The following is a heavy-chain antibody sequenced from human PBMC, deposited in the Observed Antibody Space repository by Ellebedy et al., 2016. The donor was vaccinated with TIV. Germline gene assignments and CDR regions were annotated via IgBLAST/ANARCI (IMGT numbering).Heavy chain of an antibody. CDR2: ISGSGGST. J-gene: IGHJ4*02. D-gene: IGHD3-22*01. Sequence: GGSLRLSCAASGFTFSSYSMNWVRQAPGKGLEWVSAISGSGGSTYYADSVKGRFTISRDNSKNTLYLQMNSLRAEDTAVYYCARDLDDSSGYYYPMIDYWGQGTLVTVSS. CDR1: GFTFSSYS. V-gene: IGHV3-23*01. CDR3: ARDLDDSSGYYYPMIDY.